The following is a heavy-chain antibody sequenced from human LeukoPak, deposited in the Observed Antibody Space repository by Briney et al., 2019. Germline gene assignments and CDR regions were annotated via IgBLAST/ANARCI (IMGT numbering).Heavy chain of an antibody. J-gene: IGHJ5*02. CDR1: GGSISIYY. CDR3: ARDSGTTGEVKFDP. CDR2: IYYSGST. Sequence: SETLSLTCSVSGGSISIYYWTWIRQPPGKGLEWIGYIYYSGSTNYNPSLKSRVTISVDTSKNQFSLKLSSVTAADTAVYYCARDSGTTGEVKFDPWGQGTLVTVSS. D-gene: IGHD3-10*01. V-gene: IGHV4-59*12.